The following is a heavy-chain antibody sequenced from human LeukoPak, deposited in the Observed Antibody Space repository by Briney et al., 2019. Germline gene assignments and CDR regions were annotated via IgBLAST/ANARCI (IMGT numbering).Heavy chain of an antibody. J-gene: IGHJ4*02. V-gene: IGHV5-51*01. Sequence: GESLKISCKASGYSFTTYWIGWLRQMPGKGLEWMGVIYPGDSETIYSPSFQGQVTISADKSISTAYLQWSSLKASDTAMYYCARPGWFTGYGDYEVDYWGQGTLVTVSS. D-gene: IGHD4-17*01. CDR2: IYPGDSET. CDR1: GYSFTTYW. CDR3: ARPGWFTGYGDYEVDY.